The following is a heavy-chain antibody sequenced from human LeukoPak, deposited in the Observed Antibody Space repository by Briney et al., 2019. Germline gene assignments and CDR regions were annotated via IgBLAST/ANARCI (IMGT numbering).Heavy chain of an antibody. Sequence: SETLSLTCTVPGGSISSSSYYWGWIRKPPGKGLDWIGNIYYSGSTYYNPSLKSRVTISVDTSKSQFSLKLSSVTAADTAVYYCARHRRFDIVVVTAIDYWGQGTLVTVSS. V-gene: IGHV4-39*01. J-gene: IGHJ4*02. CDR2: IYYSGST. CDR1: GGSISSSSYY. CDR3: ARHRRFDIVVVTAIDY. D-gene: IGHD2-21*02.